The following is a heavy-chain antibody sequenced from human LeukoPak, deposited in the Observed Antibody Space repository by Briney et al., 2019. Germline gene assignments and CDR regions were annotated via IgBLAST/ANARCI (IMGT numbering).Heavy chain of an antibody. Sequence: GGSLRLSCAASEFIVSINYMTWVRQAPGKGLEWVSLIYSRGDTKYADSVKGRFTISRDNAKNSLYLQMNSLRAEDTAVYYCARANDNYYYYYMDVWGKGTTVTIS. CDR2: IYSRGDT. V-gene: IGHV3-53*01. J-gene: IGHJ6*03. CDR1: EFIVSINY. D-gene: IGHD3-9*01. CDR3: ARANDNYYYYYMDV.